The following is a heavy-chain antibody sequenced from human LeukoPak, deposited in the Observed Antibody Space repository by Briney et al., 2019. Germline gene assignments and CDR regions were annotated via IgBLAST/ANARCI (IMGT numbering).Heavy chain of an antibody. CDR1: GYSFTSCW. J-gene: IGHJ3*02. V-gene: IGHV5-51*01. CDR3: VRVDSGVTEALNI. Sequence: GESLKISCKGSGYSFTSCWIGWVRQMPGKGLKWMGIIYPGDSDTRYSPSFQGQVTISADKYISTAYLQWSSLKASDTAMYYCVRVDSGVTEALNIWGQGTMVTVSS. CDR2: IYPGDSDT. D-gene: IGHD2-8*01.